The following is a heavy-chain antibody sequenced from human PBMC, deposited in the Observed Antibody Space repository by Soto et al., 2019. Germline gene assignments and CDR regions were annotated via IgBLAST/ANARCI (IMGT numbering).Heavy chain of an antibody. Sequence: GASVKVSCKASGYTFTSYDINWVRQATGQRLEWMGWINASNGNTNYSQKFQGRVTITRDTSASTAYMELSSLRSEDTAVYYCARALYCSGGSCYSGSAYWGQGTLVTVSS. CDR2: INASNGNT. D-gene: IGHD2-15*01. J-gene: IGHJ4*02. V-gene: IGHV1-3*01. CDR1: GYTFTSYD. CDR3: ARALYCSGGSCYSGSAY.